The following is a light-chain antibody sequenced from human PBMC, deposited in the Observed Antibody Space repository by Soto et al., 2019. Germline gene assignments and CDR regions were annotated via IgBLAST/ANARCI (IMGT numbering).Light chain of an antibody. J-gene: IGKJ2*01. CDR3: QQRSNWPPLYT. Sequence: DIQMTQSPSSLSASVGDRVTITCRASQGIRNDLGWYQQKPGKAPKRLIYGASSLHGGVPSRFSGSGSGTDCTLTISSLKPEDFAVYYCQQRSNWPPLYTFVHGTKLEIK. CDR2: GAS. V-gene: IGKV1-17*01. CDR1: QGIRND.